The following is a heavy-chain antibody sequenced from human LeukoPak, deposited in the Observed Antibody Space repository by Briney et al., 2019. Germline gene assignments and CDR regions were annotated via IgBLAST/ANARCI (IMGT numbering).Heavy chain of an antibody. Sequence: SETLSLTCAVSGGFISSGGYSWSWIRQPPGKGLEWIGYIYHNGSTYYNPSLKSRVTISVDRSKNQFSLKLSSATAADTAVYYCARDIYDSSGYYHDYWGQGTLVTVSS. CDR2: IYHNGST. CDR1: GGFISSGGYS. CDR3: ARDIYDSSGYYHDY. J-gene: IGHJ4*02. D-gene: IGHD3-22*01. V-gene: IGHV4-30-2*01.